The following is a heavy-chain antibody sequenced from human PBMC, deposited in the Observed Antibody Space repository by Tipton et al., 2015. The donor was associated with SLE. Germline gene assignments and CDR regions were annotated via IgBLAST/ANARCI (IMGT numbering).Heavy chain of an antibody. J-gene: IGHJ6*03. D-gene: IGHD2-15*01. Sequence: TLSLTCSVSGGYITSDIYYWGWIRQPPGKGLEWIGSVYDSGTTYYNPSLKSRVIMSVDTSKTQFSLKLSSLTAADTAVYYCARGVAGYYSFCYMDVWGKGTTVTVSS. CDR3: ARGVAGYYSFCYMDV. V-gene: IGHV4-39*07. CDR2: VYDSGTT. CDR1: GGYITSDIYY.